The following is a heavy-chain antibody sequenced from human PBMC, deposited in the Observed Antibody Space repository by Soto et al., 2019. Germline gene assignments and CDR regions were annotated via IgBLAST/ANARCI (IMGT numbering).Heavy chain of an antibody. CDR3: ARRLAGEHDAFDI. D-gene: IGHD3-22*01. Sequence: QVQLQESGPGLVKPSETLSLTCTVSGGSISSYYWSWIRQPPGKGLEWIGYIYYSGSTNYNPSLKSRVTIPVDTSKNQFSLKLSSVTAADTAVYYCARRLAGEHDAFDIWGQGTMVTVSS. J-gene: IGHJ3*02. CDR2: IYYSGST. V-gene: IGHV4-59*08. CDR1: GGSISSYY.